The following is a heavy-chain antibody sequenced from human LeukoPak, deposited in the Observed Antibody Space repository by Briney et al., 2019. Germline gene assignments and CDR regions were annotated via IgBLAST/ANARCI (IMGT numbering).Heavy chain of an antibody. Sequence: PGGSLRLSCAASAFTFSRSAMSCVRQAPGKGLEWVSVISGGGGITNYADSVKGRFTISRDNSNNTLSLQMNSLRVEDAAVYYCAKGGSTVTTEDVVDYWGQGTPVTVSS. V-gene: IGHV3-23*01. J-gene: IGHJ4*02. CDR2: ISGGGGIT. CDR1: AFTFSRSA. CDR3: AKGGSTVTTEDVVDY. D-gene: IGHD4-17*01.